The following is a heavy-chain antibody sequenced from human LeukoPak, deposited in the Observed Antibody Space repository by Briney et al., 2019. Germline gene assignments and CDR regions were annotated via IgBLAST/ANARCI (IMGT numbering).Heavy chain of an antibody. J-gene: IGHJ4*02. V-gene: IGHV3-66*01. CDR2: IYSGGST. CDR3: ASYPYCGGDCYSLDY. D-gene: IGHD2-21*02. CDR1: GFTVSSNY. Sequence: GGSLRLSCAASGFTVSSNYMSWVRQAPGKGLEWVSVIYSGGSTYYADSVKGRFTISRDNSKNTLYLQMNSLRAEDTAAYYRASYPYCGGDCYSLDYWGQGTLVTVSS.